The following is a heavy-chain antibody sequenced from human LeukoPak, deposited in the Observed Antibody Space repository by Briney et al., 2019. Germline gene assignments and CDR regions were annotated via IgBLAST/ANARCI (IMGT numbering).Heavy chain of an antibody. J-gene: IGHJ4*02. V-gene: IGHV3-74*01. CDR1: GFTFSAYW. Sequence: QTEGSLRLSCAASGFTFSAYWMHWVRQVPGKGLVWVSRINTDGSDTRSADFVKGRFTISRDNAKNTLYLQMNSLRAEDTAVYYCARDLDSWGQGTLVTVSS. CDR3: ARDLDS. CDR2: INTDGSDT.